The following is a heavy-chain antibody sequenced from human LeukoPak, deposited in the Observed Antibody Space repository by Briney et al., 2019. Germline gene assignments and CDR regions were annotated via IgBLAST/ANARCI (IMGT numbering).Heavy chain of an antibody. CDR3: ARGDVVRGVSWFDS. CDR1: GYTFTSYW. V-gene: IGHV5-51*01. Sequence: GESLKISCQGSGYTFTSYWIGWVRQMPVKGLEWMGSIYPGDSETKYSPSFQGQVSISVDKSTNTAYLQWKSLKASDTAMYYCARGDVVRGVSWFDSWGQGALVTVSS. CDR2: IYPGDSET. D-gene: IGHD2-21*02. J-gene: IGHJ5*01.